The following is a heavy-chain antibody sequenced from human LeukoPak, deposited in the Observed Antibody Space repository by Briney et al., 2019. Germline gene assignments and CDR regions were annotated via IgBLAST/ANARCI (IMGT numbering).Heavy chain of an antibody. CDR3: ARGYSSSWLGYFDY. D-gene: IGHD6-13*01. V-gene: IGHV3-30*03. CDR1: GFTFSSYG. CDR2: VSSDGSIK. Sequence: GGSLRLSCVASGFTFSSYGIHWVRQAPGKGLEWVAVVSSDGSIKYNADSVKGRFTISRDTSKNTVYLQMNSLGAEDTAFYYCARGYSSSWLGYFDYWDQGTLVTVSS. J-gene: IGHJ4*02.